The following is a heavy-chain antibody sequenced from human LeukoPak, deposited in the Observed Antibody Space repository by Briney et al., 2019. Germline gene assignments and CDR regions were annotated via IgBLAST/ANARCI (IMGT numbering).Heavy chain of an antibody. CDR3: AKGGQPWYFDL. D-gene: IGHD2-2*01. CDR2: INSDGSST. Sequence: GALRLSCAASGFTFSSYWMHWVRQAPGKGLVWVSRINSDGSSTSYADSVKGRFTISRDNAKNTLYLQMNSLRAEDTAVYYCAKGGQPWYFDLWGRGTLVTVSS. J-gene: IGHJ2*01. CDR1: GFTFSSYW. V-gene: IGHV3-74*01.